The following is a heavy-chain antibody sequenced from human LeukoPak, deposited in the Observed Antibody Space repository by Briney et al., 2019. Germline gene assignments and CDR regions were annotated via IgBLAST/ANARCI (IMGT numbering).Heavy chain of an antibody. CDR2: IKSKADGGTT. CDR1: GFSFTDAW. CDR3: TTEVMGRPYFDY. V-gene: IGHV3-15*01. Sequence: PGGSLRLSCAASGFSFTDAWMSWVRQAPGKGMEWVGRIKSKADGGTTEHAAPVKGRFTISRDDSKNTLYLQMNSLKTEDTAVYFCTTEVMGRPYFDYWGPGILVTVSS. D-gene: IGHD2-21*01. J-gene: IGHJ4*02.